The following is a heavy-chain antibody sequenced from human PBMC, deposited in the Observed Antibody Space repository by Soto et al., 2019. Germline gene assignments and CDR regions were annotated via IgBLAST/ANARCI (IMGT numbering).Heavy chain of an antibody. CDR2: VSWNSGFT. CDR3: VKGGSAPVAMLDAFDI. V-gene: IGHV3-9*01. D-gene: IGHD2-2*01. Sequence: EVQQVESGGGLVQPGRSLRLSCAASGFTIDDYAMHWVRQPPGKGLEWVSGVSWNSGFTGYADSVKGRFTISRDNAKNSLYLQTNSLRAEDTALYYCVKGGSAPVAMLDAFDIWGQGTMVTVSS. J-gene: IGHJ3*02. CDR1: GFTIDDYA.